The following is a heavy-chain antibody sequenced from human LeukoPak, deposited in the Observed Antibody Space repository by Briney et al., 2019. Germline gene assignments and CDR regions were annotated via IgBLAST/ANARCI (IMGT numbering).Heavy chain of an antibody. CDR2: VSASGGRT. J-gene: IGHJ4*02. CDR1: GFTFSSHD. D-gene: IGHD1-1*01. Sequence: GGSLRLSCAASGFTFSSHDMSWVRQAPGKGLDWVSAVSASGGRTYDADSVKGRFTISRDNSKNTVYLQMNRLRAEDTAVYYCAKDSTRTGTNYFDFWGQGTLVTVSS. CDR3: AKDSTRTGTNYFDF. V-gene: IGHV3-23*01.